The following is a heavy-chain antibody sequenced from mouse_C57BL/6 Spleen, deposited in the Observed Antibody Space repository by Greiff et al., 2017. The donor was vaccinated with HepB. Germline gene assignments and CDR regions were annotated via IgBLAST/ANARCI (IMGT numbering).Heavy chain of an antibody. D-gene: IGHD1-1*01. CDR3: ASSSHYYAMDY. V-gene: IGHV1-52*01. CDR1: GYTFTSYW. CDR2: IDPSDSET. Sequence: QVQLKQPGAELVRPGSSVKLSCKASGYTFTSYWMHWVKQRPIQGLEWIGNIDPSDSETHYNQKFKDKATLTVDKSSSTAYMQLSSLTSEDSAVYYCASSSHYYAMDYWGQGTSVTVSS. J-gene: IGHJ4*01.